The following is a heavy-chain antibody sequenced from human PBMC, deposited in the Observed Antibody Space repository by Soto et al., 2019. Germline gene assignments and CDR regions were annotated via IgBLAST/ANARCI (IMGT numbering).Heavy chain of an antibody. J-gene: IGHJ4*02. CDR3: AKDRGGDCPDNSCYFGADY. CDR1: GFTFGSFG. Sequence: AGSLTLSSVVSGFTFGSFGIHWDRPAPGRVLECVAVISDTGSSHYYAASVEGQITISRENTKNTLSLHMDRLRVEDTAVYYCAKDRGGDCPDNSCYFGADYWGQGTPVTVSS. CDR2: ISDTGSSH. V-gene: IGHV3-30*18. D-gene: IGHD2-2*01.